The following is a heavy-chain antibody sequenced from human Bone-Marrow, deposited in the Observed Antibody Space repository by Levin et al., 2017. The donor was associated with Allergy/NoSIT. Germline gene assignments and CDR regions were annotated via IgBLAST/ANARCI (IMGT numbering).Heavy chain of an antibody. D-gene: IGHD3-10*01. J-gene: IGHJ2*01. CDR3: ARGRRIYGSGSYYKIGWYFDL. CDR2: IYTSGST. Sequence: PGGSLRLSCTVSGGSISSYYWSWIRQPAGKGLEWIGRIYTSGSTNYNPSLKSRVTMSVDTSKNQFSLKLSSVTAADTAVYYCARGRRIYGSGSYYKIGWYFDLWGRGTLVTVSS. V-gene: IGHV4-4*07. CDR1: GGSISSYY.